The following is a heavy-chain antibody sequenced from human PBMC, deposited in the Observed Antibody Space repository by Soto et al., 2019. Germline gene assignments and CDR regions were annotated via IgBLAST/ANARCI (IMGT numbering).Heavy chain of an antibody. Sequence: SQPLPLTCTVAGGSISSSSYYWGRIRQPPGKGLEWIGNIYYSGNTYDNPSLKSRVTISVDTSKNQFSLKLSSVTAADTAVFYCARDYGDYFFDYWGPGTLVTVSS. CDR2: IYYSGNT. V-gene: IGHV4-39*02. D-gene: IGHD4-17*01. J-gene: IGHJ4*02. CDR1: GGSISSSSYY. CDR3: ARDYGDYFFDY.